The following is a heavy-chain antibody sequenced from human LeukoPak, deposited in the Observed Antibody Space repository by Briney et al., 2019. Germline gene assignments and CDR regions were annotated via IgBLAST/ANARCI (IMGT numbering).Heavy chain of an antibody. D-gene: IGHD3-22*01. CDR1: GGSISSSSYY. Sequence: SETLSLTCTVSGGSISSSSYYWGWIRQPPGKGLEWIGSIYYSGSTYYNPSLKSRVTISVDTSKNQFSLKLSSVTAADTAVYYCARPEHSRYYDSSGYSLWGQGTLVTVSS. CDR2: IYYSGST. CDR3: ARPEHSRYYDSSGYSL. J-gene: IGHJ4*02. V-gene: IGHV4-39*01.